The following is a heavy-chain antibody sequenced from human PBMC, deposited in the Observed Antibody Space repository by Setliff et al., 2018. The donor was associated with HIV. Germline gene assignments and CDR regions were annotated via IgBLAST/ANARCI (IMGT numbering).Heavy chain of an antibody. Sequence: SETLSLTCSFSGGSTTSYYWSWIRQPPGKGLEWIGYIYYTGDTYYNPPLKSRVTMSIDTSKNQFSLRLSSVTAADTAVYYCARWYTTGRGWFDPWGQGTLVTVSS. CDR2: IYYTGDT. CDR1: GGSTTSYY. J-gene: IGHJ5*02. V-gene: IGHV4-59*04. D-gene: IGHD6-25*01. CDR3: ARWYTTGRGWFDP.